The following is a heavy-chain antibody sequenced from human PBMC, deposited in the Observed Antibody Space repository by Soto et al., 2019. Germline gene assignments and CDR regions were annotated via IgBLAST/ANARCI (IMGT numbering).Heavy chain of an antibody. V-gene: IGHV1-3*01. CDR3: ARLRYYYDSSGYLYGMDV. Sequence: ASVKVSCKASGYTFTSYAMHWVRQAPGQRLEWMGWINAGNGNTKYSQKSQGRVTITRDTSASTAYMELSSLRSEDTAVYYCARLRYYYDSSGYLYGMDVWGQGTTVTVS. J-gene: IGHJ6*02. CDR1: GYTFTSYA. D-gene: IGHD3-22*01. CDR2: INAGNGNT.